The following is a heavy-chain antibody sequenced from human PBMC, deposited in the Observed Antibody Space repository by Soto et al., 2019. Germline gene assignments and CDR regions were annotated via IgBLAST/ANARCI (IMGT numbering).Heavy chain of an antibody. CDR3: AKATATSGGAFEI. CDR1: GFICSSYD. CDR2: ILVGGST. D-gene: IGHD1-1*01. V-gene: IGHV3-23*01. J-gene: IGHJ3*02. Sequence: GGSLSLSCAVSGFICSSYDMSWVRQAPGKGLEWVSTILVGGSTHYEDSVKGRFTISRDTSKNTVYLQMNRLTGGDTAVYYCAKATATSGGAFEIYGQGTMVTVSS.